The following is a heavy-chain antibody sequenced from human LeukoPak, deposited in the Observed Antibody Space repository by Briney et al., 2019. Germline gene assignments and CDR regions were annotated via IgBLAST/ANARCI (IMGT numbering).Heavy chain of an antibody. D-gene: IGHD1-26*01. Sequence: PGGSLRLSCAASEFSVGSNYMSWVRQAPGKGLEWVSIISGSGDSTYYADSVKGRFTISKDNSKNTLYLQMNSLRAEDTALYYCAKVRGSYWVPEFDYWGQGTLVTVSS. V-gene: IGHV3-23*01. CDR2: ISGSGDST. J-gene: IGHJ4*02. CDR3: AKVRGSYWVPEFDY. CDR1: EFSVGSNY.